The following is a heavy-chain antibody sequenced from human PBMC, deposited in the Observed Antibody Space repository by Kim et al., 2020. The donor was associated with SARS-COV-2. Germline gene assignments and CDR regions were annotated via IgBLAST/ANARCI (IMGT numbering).Heavy chain of an antibody. CDR1: GGSISSSSYY. D-gene: IGHD3-22*01. Sequence: SETLSLTCTVSGGSISSSSYYWGWIRQPPGKGLEWIGSIYYSGSTYYNPSLKSRVTISVDTSKNQFSLKLSSVTAADTAVYYCARDLNYYDSSGYYRGPTPEGYDAFDIWGQGTMVTVSS. V-gene: IGHV4-39*07. CDR3: ARDLNYYDSSGYYRGPTPEGYDAFDI. CDR2: IYYSGST. J-gene: IGHJ3*02.